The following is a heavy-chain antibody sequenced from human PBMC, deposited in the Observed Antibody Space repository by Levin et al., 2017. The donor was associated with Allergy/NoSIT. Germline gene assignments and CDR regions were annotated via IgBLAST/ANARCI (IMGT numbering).Heavy chain of an antibody. D-gene: IGHD1-1*01. CDR3: ARGYGWNDDLDY. V-gene: IGHV3-30*04. Sequence: QSGGSLRLSCAASGFTFSSYAMYWVRQAPGKGLEWVAVISYDGSNKYYADSVKGRFTISRDNSKNTLYLQMNSLRAEDTAVYYCARGYGWNDDLDYWGQGTLVTVSS. CDR2: ISYDGSNK. CDR1: GFTFSSYA. J-gene: IGHJ4*02.